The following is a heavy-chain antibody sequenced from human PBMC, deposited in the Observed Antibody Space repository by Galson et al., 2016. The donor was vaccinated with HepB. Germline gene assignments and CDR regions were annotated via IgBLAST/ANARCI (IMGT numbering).Heavy chain of an antibody. V-gene: IGHV3-7*01. CDR1: GFTFSTHW. D-gene: IGHD4-17*01. CDR2: INQDGSEK. J-gene: IGHJ4*02. CDR3: AREAVYGAQSDC. Sequence: SLRLSCAASGFTFSTHWMSWVRQAPGKGLQWVARINQDGSEKNLVDSVKDRFTTSRDNAKNSLYLQMNGLRGEDTAVYFCAREAVYGAQSDCWGQGVLVTVSS.